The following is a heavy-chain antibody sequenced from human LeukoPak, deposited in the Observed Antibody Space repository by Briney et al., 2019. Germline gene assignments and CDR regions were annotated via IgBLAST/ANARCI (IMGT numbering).Heavy chain of an antibody. V-gene: IGHV3-33*01. J-gene: IGHJ3*02. CDR2: IWYDGSNK. Sequence: GGSLRLSCAASGFTFSSYGMHWARQAPGKGLEWVAVIWYDGSNKYYADSVKGRFTISRDNSKNTLYLQMNSLRAEDTAVYYCARGGLGIGDFDIWGQGTMVTVSS. CDR1: GFTFSSYG. D-gene: IGHD7-27*01. CDR3: ARGGLGIGDFDI.